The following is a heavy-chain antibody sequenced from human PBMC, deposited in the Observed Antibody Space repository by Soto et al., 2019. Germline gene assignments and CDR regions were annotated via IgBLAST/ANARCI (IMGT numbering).Heavy chain of an antibody. V-gene: IGHV1-18*01. D-gene: IGHD6-19*01. CDR2: ISAYNGNT. Sequence: ASVKVSCKASGYTFTSYGISWVRQAPGQGLEWMGWISAYNGNTNYAQKLQGRVIMTTDTSTSTAYMELRSLRSDDTAVYYCACYCWRIAVAGLYPWGQGTPVTVSS. CDR3: ACYCWRIAVAGLYP. CDR1: GYTFTSYG. J-gene: IGHJ5*02.